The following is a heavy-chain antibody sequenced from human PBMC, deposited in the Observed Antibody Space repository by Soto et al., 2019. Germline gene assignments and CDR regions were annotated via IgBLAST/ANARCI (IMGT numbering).Heavy chain of an antibody. CDR1: GFTFSDYY. D-gene: IGHD3-22*01. CDR2: ISSSGSTI. CDR3: SGYYSYAFDI. J-gene: IGHJ3*02. V-gene: IGHV3-11*01. Sequence: GGSLRLSCAASGFTFSDYYMSWIRQAPGKGLEWVSYISSSGSTIYYADSVKGRFTISRDNAKNSLYLQMNSLRAEDMAVYYCSGYYSYAFDIWGQGTMVTVSS.